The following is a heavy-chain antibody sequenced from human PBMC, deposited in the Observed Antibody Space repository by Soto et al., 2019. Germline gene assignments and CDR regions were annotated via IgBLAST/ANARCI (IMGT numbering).Heavy chain of an antibody. D-gene: IGHD6-19*01. Sequence: QPGGSLRLSCAASGFTFSTYGMAWVRQGPGKGLDWVASIRGSGDGIQYSDAVKGRFIISRDNSKNTLFLQLSSLRVEDTATYYCAKVSSSSGFHVLGGPGTLVTVSS. V-gene: IGHV3-23*01. CDR2: IRGSGDGI. CDR1: GFTFSTYG. CDR3: AKVSSSSGFHVL. J-gene: IGHJ4*02.